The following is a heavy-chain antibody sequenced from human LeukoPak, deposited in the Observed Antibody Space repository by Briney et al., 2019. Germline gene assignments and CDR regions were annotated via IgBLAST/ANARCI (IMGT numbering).Heavy chain of an antibody. CDR2: IIPIFGTA. CDR3: TTFWSGYYRTRGDAFDI. V-gene: IGHV1-69*05. Sequence: ASVKVSCKASGGTFSSYAISWVRQAPGQGLEWMGGIIPIFGTANYAQKFQGRVTITTDESTSTAYMELSSLRSEDTAVYYCTTFWSGYYRTRGDAFDIWGQGTMVTVSS. J-gene: IGHJ3*02. CDR1: GGTFSSYA. D-gene: IGHD3-3*01.